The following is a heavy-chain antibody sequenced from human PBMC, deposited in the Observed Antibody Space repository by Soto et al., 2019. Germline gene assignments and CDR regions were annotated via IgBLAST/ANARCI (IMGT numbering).Heavy chain of an antibody. CDR2: INPSDGTT. CDR1: GYIFRTNY. D-gene: IGHD3-16*01. J-gene: IGHJ6*03. Sequence: QVLLVQSGAEVKPPGASLTVSCKASGYIFRTNYMHWVRQAPGQGLEWMGIINPSDGTTSYAREFVGRVSLTRDMSTTTFYMDLSSLRSEDSAVYYCARGGYGPISPGSRLYYYYYMDVWGRGTTVTVSS. CDR3: ARGGYGPISPGSRLYYYYYMDV. V-gene: IGHV1-46*03.